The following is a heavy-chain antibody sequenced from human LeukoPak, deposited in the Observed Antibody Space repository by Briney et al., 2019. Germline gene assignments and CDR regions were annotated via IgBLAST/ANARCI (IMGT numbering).Heavy chain of an antibody. D-gene: IGHD2-15*01. J-gene: IGHJ4*02. CDR3: ARLSRSAVVVVTATYFDY. CDR2: IYPGDSDT. V-gene: IGHV5-51*01. CDR1: GYSFTSYW. Sequence: GESLKISCKGSGYSFTSYWIGWVRQMPGKGLEWMGIIYPGDSDTRYSPSFQGQVTISADKPISTAYLQWSSLKASDTAMYYCARLSRSAVVVVTATYFDYWGQGTLVTVSS.